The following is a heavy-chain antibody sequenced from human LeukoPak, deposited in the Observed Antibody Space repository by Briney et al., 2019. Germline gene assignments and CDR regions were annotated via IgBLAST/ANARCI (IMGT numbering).Heavy chain of an antibody. Sequence: ASVKVSCKASGYTFTSYDINWVRQATGQGLEWMGWMIPNSGNTGYAQKFQGRVTMTRNTSISTAYMELSSLRSEDTAVYYCARCGGYDEPFDYWGQGTLVTVSS. V-gene: IGHV1-8*01. CDR3: ARCGGYDEPFDY. CDR2: MIPNSGNT. CDR1: GYTFTSYD. J-gene: IGHJ4*02. D-gene: IGHD5-12*01.